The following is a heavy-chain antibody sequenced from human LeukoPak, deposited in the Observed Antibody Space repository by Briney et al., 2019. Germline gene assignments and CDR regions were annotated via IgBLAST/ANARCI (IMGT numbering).Heavy chain of an antibody. V-gene: IGHV3-23*01. D-gene: IGHD4/OR15-4a*01. J-gene: IGHJ4*02. Sequence: GGSLRLSCAASGFTFSSYAMSWVRQAPGKGLEWVSAISGSSGSTYYADSVKGRFTISRDNSKNTLYLQMNSLRAEDTAVYYCAKEGPIWWVPTYYFDYWGQGTLVTVSS. CDR3: AKEGPIWWVPTYYFDY. CDR2: ISGSSGST. CDR1: GFTFSSYA.